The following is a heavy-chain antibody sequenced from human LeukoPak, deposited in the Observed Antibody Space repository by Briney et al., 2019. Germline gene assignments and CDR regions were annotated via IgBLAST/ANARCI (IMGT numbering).Heavy chain of an antibody. CDR1: GFTFSSSA. CDR3: AKDREYDDSSDYNG. V-gene: IGHV3-23*01. J-gene: IGHJ4*02. Sequence: PGGSLRLSCAASGFTFSSSAMSWVRQVPGKGLEWVSGISASGGSTSYADSVRGRFTISRDNSKNTLYVQMNSLRDEDTAVYYCAKDREYDDSSDYNGWGQGTLVTVSS. D-gene: IGHD3-22*01. CDR2: ISASGGST.